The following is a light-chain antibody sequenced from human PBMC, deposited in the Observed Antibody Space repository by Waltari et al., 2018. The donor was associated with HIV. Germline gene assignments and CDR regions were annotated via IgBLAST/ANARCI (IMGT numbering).Light chain of an antibody. V-gene: IGLV1-44*01. Sequence: QSVLTPPPSASGTPGQRVTISCSGTSSNIGRNTVTSYQQAPRTAPKLLIYSNNQRPSGVPDRFSGSKSGTSASLAISGLQSEDEVDYFCASWDDRLSGWVFGGGTKLTVL. CDR1: SSNIGRNT. CDR2: SNN. J-gene: IGLJ3*02. CDR3: ASWDDRLSGWV.